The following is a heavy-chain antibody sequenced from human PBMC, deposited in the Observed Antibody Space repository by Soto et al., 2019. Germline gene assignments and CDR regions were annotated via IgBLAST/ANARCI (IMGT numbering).Heavy chain of an antibody. J-gene: IGHJ4*02. V-gene: IGHV1-69*06. CDR2: IIPIFGAA. D-gene: IGHD3-10*01. Sequence: QVQLVQSGAEVKKPGSSVTVSCKTSGGTFSTYSIVWVRQAPGEGLEWMGGIIPIFGAATYEQKFQDRVTITAVKSTNTAFVELSSLKSEDTAMYYRSSSRGINYGVGINSYFDYGRQGTLVTFAS. CDR1: GGTFSTYS. CDR3: SSSRGINYGVGINSYFDY.